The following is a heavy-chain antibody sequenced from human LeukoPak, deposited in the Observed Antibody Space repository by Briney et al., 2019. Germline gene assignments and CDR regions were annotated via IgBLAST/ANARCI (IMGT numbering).Heavy chain of an antibody. Sequence: KPGGSLRLSCAASGFTFSSYSMNWVRQAPGKGLEWVSSISSGSSYIYYADSVKGRFTISRDNAKNSLYLQMNSLRAEDTAVYYCARDRDYGDRSPQVSWGQGTLVTVSS. J-gene: IGHJ4*02. CDR3: ARDRDYGDRSPQVS. CDR2: ISSGSSYI. D-gene: IGHD4-17*01. CDR1: GFTFSSYS. V-gene: IGHV3-21*01.